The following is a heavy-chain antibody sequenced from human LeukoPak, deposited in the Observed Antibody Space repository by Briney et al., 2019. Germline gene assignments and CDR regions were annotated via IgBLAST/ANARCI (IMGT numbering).Heavy chain of an antibody. D-gene: IGHD6-19*01. V-gene: IGHV3-30*18. CDR1: GFTFSSYG. J-gene: IGHJ4*02. CDR3: AKDVRIAVFDY. Sequence: GGSLRLSCAASGFTFSSYGMHWVRQAPGKGLEWVAVISYDGSNKYYADSVKGRFTISRDNSKNTLYLQMNSLRAEDTAVYYCAKDVRIAVFDYWGQGTLVTVSS. CDR2: ISYDGSNK.